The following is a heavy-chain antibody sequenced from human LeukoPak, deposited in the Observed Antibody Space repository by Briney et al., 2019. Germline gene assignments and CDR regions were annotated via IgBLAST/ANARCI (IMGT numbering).Heavy chain of an antibody. CDR2: IYYSETT. CDR1: GGSITSYY. J-gene: IGHJ5*02. CDR3: VRSKSGTYGWFDP. D-gene: IGHD4-17*01. Sequence: SETLSLTCTVSGGSITSYYWSWIRQPPGKGLEWIGYIYYSETTNYNPSLKSRVTISVDTSKNQFSLKANSVTAPDTAVYYCVRSKSGTYGWFDPWGQGTLVTVSS. V-gene: IGHV4-59*01.